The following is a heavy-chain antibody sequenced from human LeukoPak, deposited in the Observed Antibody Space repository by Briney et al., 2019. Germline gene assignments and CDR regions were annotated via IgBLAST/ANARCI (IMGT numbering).Heavy chain of an antibody. CDR1: GGSFSGYY. CDR3: ARMRPGGGSVV. Sequence: SETLSLTCAVYGGSFSGYYWSWIRQPPGKGLEWIGEINHSGSTNYNPSLKSRVTISVDTSKNQFSLKLSSVTAADTAVYYCARMRPGGGSVVWGQGALVTVSS. D-gene: IGHD2-15*01. V-gene: IGHV4-34*01. CDR2: INHSGST. J-gene: IGHJ4*02.